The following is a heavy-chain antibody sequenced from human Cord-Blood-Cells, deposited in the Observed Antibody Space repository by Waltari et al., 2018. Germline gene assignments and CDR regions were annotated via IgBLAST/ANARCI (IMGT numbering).Heavy chain of an antibody. Sequence: QVQLVQSGAEVKKPGASVKVSCKVSGYTLTELSMHWVRQAPGKGLEWMGGLDPENGETLYAQKFQGSVTRTEDTSTDTAYMELSSLRSEDTAVYYCATGFDGDYWYFDLWGRGTLVTVSS. CDR3: ATGFDGDYWYFDL. J-gene: IGHJ2*01. V-gene: IGHV1-24*01. CDR2: LDPENGET. CDR1: GYTLTELS. D-gene: IGHD4-17*01.